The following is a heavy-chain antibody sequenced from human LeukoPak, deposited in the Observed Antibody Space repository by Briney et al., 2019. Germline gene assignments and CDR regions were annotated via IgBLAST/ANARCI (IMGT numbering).Heavy chain of an antibody. CDR2: VYSDGNI. J-gene: IGHJ4*02. CDR1: GFSVSSSY. CDR3: TRGPRWYFVD. Sequence: GGSLRLSCAASGFSVSSSYMSWVRQAPGKGLEWVSVVYSDGNIYYADSVKGRFTISRDNSKNTLYLQMNSLRAEDTAVYYCTRGPRWYFVDWGQGTLVTVSS. V-gene: IGHV3-53*05. D-gene: IGHD4-23*01.